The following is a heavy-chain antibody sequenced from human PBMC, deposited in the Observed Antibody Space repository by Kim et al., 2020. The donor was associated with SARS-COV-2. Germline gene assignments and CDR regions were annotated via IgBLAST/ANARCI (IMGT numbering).Heavy chain of an antibody. CDR2: TYYKSKWYN. D-gene: IGHD3-9*01. V-gene: IGHV6-1*01. CDR1: GDSVSSNSAA. J-gene: IGHJ5*02. CDR3: TRWATVLRFFDT. Sequence: SQTLSLTCAISGDSVSSNSAAWNWIRQSPSRGLEWLGRTYYKSKWYNDYAESVKSRITIKPDTSKNQFSLQLNSVIPDDTAIYYCTRWATVLRFFDTWGQGTLVTVSS.